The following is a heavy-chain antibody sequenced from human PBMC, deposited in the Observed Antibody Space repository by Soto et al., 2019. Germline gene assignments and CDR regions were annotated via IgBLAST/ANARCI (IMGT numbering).Heavy chain of an antibody. CDR1: DDSITSTSYS. V-gene: IGHV4-39*01. CDR2: IYSSGHR. CDR3: ARRVVVSRLPLSAHDN. Sequence: QVQLQESGPGLVKPSETLSLNCTVSDDSITSTSYSWDWIRQPPGKGLEWIGGIYSSGHRYYHPSLESRVHMSMGPSKNQFSLSLRSVTAADTAVYYCARRVVVSRLPLSAHDNWGQGTLVSVSS. J-gene: IGHJ4*02. D-gene: IGHD2-15*01.